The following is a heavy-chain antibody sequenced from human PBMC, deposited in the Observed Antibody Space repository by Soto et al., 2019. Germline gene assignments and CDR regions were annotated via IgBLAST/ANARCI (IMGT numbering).Heavy chain of an antibody. CDR2: ISSSGTAI. V-gene: IGHV3-11*01. CDR1: GFTFSDYY. D-gene: IGHD6-13*01. J-gene: IGHJ4*02. Sequence: QVQLVESGGGLVKPGGSLRLSCAASGFTFSDYYMSWIRQAPGKGLGWVSYISSSGTAIYYADAVKGRFTISRDNAKNSLYLQMNSLRAEDTAVYYCARLAAVGVYYFDYGGQGTLVTVSS. CDR3: ARLAAVGVYYFDY.